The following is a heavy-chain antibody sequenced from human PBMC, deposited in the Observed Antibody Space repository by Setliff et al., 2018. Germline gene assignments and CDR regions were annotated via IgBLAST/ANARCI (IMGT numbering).Heavy chain of an antibody. CDR3: ARGRNIAARLLDS. Sequence: PSETLSLTCAASGGTFSYYYWTWIRQPPGKGLEWIGEINHSGSTSYNPSLESRVTISIDTSKDQFSLKLISMSAADTAVYFCARGRNIAARLLDSWGQGALVTVSS. CDR1: GGTFSYYY. CDR2: INHSGST. J-gene: IGHJ4*02. D-gene: IGHD6-6*01. V-gene: IGHV4-34*01.